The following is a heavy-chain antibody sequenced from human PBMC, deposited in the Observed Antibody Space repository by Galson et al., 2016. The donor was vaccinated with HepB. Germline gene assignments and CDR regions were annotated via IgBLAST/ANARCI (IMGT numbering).Heavy chain of an antibody. CDR3: ARSGHCSGGACYNSYGMDV. J-gene: IGHJ6*02. D-gene: IGHD2-15*01. CDR1: GYTFISSP. Sequence: SVKVSCKASGYTFISSPISWVRQAPGQGLEWMGWINTDTGDTVSAQKLQGRVTMTTDTSTDTAYMELPSLSSDDTPVYYCARSGHCSGGACYNSYGMDVWGQGTSVTVSS. CDR2: INTDTGDT. V-gene: IGHV1-18*04.